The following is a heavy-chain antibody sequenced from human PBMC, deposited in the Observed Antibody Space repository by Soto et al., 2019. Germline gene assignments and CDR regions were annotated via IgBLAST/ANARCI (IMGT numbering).Heavy chain of an antibody. Sequence: QVQLQESGPGLVKPSQTLSLTCTVSGGSISSGDYYWSWIRQPPGKGLEWIGYIYYSGSTYYNPSRKCRVTISVDTSKNQFSLKLDSVTAADTAVYYCASSWYRYYGMDVWGRGTTLTVSS. CDR2: IYYSGST. J-gene: IGHJ6*02. D-gene: IGHD6-13*01. V-gene: IGHV4-30-4*01. CDR3: ASSWYRYYGMDV. CDR1: GGSISSGDYY.